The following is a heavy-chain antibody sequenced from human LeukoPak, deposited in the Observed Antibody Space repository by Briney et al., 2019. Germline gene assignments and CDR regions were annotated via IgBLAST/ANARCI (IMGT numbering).Heavy chain of an antibody. CDR1: GFTFSSYA. V-gene: IGHV3-23*01. Sequence: PGGSLRFSCAASGFTFSSYAMGWVRQAPGKGLEWVSAISGSGANTYYADSVKGRFTVSRDNSKNTLYLQVNSLRADDTAVYYCAKGRALEVVAAFNYWGQGTVVTVSS. J-gene: IGHJ4*02. CDR2: ISGSGANT. D-gene: IGHD2-15*01. CDR3: AKGRALEVVAAFNY.